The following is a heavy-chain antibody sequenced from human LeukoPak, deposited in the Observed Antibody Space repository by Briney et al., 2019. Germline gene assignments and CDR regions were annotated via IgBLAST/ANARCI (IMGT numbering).Heavy chain of an antibody. CDR1: GYTFTGYY. J-gene: IGHJ4*02. V-gene: IGHV1-2*02. CDR3: ARDSGYDSSYFDY. CDR2: INPNSGGT. Sequence: ASVKVSCKASGYTFTGYYMHWVRQAPGQGLEWMGWINPNSGGTNYAQKFQGRVTMTRDTSISTAYMELSRLRSDDTAVYYCARDSGYDSSYFDYWGQGTLVIVSS. D-gene: IGHD5-12*01.